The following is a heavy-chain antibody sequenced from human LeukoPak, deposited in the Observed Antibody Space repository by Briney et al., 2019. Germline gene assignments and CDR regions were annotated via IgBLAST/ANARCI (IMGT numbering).Heavy chain of an antibody. J-gene: IGHJ4*02. CDR2: ISNSGRTK. CDR1: GFTFSSYE. V-gene: IGHV3-48*03. D-gene: IGHD7-27*01. Sequence: PGGSLRLSCAASGFTFSSYEMNWVRQAPGKGLEWVSFISNSGRTKYYADSVKGRFTISRDNAKNSLYLQMNSLRVEDTALYYCARVWAWGSGNYFDNWGQGTLVTVSS. CDR3: ARVWAWGSGNYFDN.